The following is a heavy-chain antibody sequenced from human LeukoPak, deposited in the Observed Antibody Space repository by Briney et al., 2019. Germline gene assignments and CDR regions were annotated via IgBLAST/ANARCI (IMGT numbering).Heavy chain of an antibody. D-gene: IGHD2-21*02. CDR3: ARGTVTAPDY. CDR2: IYSGGNT. J-gene: IGHJ4*02. CDR1: GFTFSSYS. V-gene: IGHV3-53*01. Sequence: PGGSLRLSCAASGFTFSSYSMNWVRQAPGKGLEWDSIIYSGGNTYYADSVKGRFTISRDNSKNTLYLQMNRLRPEDTAVYYCARGTVTAPDYWGQGTLVTVSS.